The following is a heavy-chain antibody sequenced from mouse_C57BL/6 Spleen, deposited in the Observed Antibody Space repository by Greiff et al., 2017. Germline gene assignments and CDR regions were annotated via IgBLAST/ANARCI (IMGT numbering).Heavy chain of an antibody. CDR3: ARNPPLYDGYYAIDY. J-gene: IGHJ4*01. D-gene: IGHD2-3*01. V-gene: IGHV1-80*01. CDR1: GYAFSSYW. CDR2: IYPGDGDT. Sequence: QVQLQQSGAELVKPGASVKISCKASGYAFSSYWMNWVKQRPGKGLEWIGQIYPGDGDTKYNGKFKGKATLTADKSSSTAYMQRISLTSHNSAVYIGARNPPLYDGYYAIDYWGQGTSVTVSS.